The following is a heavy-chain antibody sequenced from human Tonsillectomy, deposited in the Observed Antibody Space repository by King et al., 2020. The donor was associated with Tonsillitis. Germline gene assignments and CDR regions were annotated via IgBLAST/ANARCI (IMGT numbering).Heavy chain of an antibody. J-gene: IGHJ4*02. CDR2: ISSSSSYI. CDR1: GFTFSSYS. CDR3: ASYYDSSGYYYEVWDY. D-gene: IGHD3-22*01. V-gene: IGHV3-21*01. Sequence: VQLVESGGGLVKPGGSLRLSCAASGFTFSSYSMNWVRQAPGKGLEWVSSISSSSSYIYYADSVKGRFTISRDNAKNSLYLQMNSLRAEDTAVYYCASYYDSSGYYYEVWDYWGQGTLVTVSS.